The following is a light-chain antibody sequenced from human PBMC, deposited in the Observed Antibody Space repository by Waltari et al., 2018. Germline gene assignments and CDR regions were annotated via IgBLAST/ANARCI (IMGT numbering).Light chain of an antibody. CDR1: QGISNF. Sequence: IQLTQSPSSLSGFVGDTVTITCRASQGISNFISWYQQKPGKAPNLLIYGAYTLQSGVPSRFRGSGYGTDFTLTISSLQPEDFATYYCQQLKNYPLTFGQGTRLEIK. V-gene: IGKV1-9*01. CDR3: QQLKNYPLT. CDR2: GAY. J-gene: IGKJ5*01.